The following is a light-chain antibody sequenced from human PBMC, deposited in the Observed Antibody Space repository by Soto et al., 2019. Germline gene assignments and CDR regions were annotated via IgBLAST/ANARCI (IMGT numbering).Light chain of an antibody. J-gene: IGKJ2*01. CDR2: DAS. CDR3: QQYGSSPYT. V-gene: IGKV3-20*01. Sequence: EIVLTQSPGTLSLSPGERATLSCRACQSVSSSYLAWYQQKPGQAPRLLIYDASSRATGIPDRFTGSGSGTDFTLTISGLEPEDFAVYYCQQYGSSPYTFGQGTELEIK. CDR1: QSVSSSY.